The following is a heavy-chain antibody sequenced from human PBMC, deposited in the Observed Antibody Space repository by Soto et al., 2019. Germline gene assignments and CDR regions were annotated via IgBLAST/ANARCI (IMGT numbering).Heavy chain of an antibody. D-gene: IGHD1-26*01. CDR3: ARGGDLLLRHSFDY. Sequence: QVQLQQWGTGLLKPSETLSLTCAVYGGSFSAYYWSWIRQPPGKGLEWIGEIHHSGDTTSNPSLTSRIPISVATTTNPVSRNLRSVTAADTAVYYCARGGDLLLRHSFDYWGQGTLVTVSS. CDR1: GGSFSAYY. V-gene: IGHV4-34*02. J-gene: IGHJ4*02. CDR2: IHHSGDT.